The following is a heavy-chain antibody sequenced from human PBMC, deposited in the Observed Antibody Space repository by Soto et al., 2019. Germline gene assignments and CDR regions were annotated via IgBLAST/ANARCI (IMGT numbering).Heavy chain of an antibody. D-gene: IGHD2-2*02. Sequence: GGSLRLSCAASGFTFSSYAMSWVRQAPGKGLEWVSAISGSGGSTYYADSVKGRFTISRDNSKNTLYLQMNSLRAEDTAAYYCAKGNVPAAIRGYYYYYMDVWGKGTTVTVS. CDR3: AKGNVPAAIRGYYYYYMDV. CDR1: GFTFSSYA. CDR2: ISGSGGST. V-gene: IGHV3-23*01. J-gene: IGHJ6*03.